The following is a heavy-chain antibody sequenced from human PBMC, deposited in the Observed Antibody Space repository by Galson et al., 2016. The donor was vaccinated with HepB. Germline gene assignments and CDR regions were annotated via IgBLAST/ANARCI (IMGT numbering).Heavy chain of an antibody. V-gene: IGHV4-39*07. D-gene: IGHD3-10*01. Sequence: SETLSLTCTVSGDSLSSSTYYWGWIRQPPGKGLDWIATMYYDGNNYRNPSLKRRVSISLDTNENQFSLQLRSVTAADTAVYFCVRGSAAYFDYWGQGPRSPSPQ. CDR3: VRGSAAYFDY. J-gene: IGHJ4*02. CDR1: GDSLSSSTYY. CDR2: MYYDGNN.